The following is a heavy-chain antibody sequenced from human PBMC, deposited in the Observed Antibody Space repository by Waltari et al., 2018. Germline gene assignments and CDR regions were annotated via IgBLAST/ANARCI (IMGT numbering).Heavy chain of an antibody. CDR3: ARDWAGTAQFPYYYYGMDV. V-gene: IGHV3-30*04. J-gene: IGHJ6*02. CDR1: GFTFSNYA. Sequence: VQPGRSLRLSCAASGFTFSNYAMHWVRQAPGKGLEWVAVTSYAGSDKYYADSVKGRFTISRDNSKNTLYLQMNSLRDEDTAVYYCARDWAGTAQFPYYYYGMDVWGQGTTVTVSS. D-gene: IGHD1-1*01. CDR2: TSYAGSDK.